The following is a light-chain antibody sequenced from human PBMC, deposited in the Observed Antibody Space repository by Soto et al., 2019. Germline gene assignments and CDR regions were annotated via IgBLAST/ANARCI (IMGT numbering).Light chain of an antibody. CDR3: QQYNTWPWT. CDR1: QSLNSN. J-gene: IGKJ1*01. CDR2: GAS. V-gene: IGKV3-15*01. Sequence: ETVITQSPATLSVSPGERATLSCRASQSLNSNLAWYQQKPGQAPRLLIDGASDRATGIPDRFSGSGYGTEFTLSISSLQSEDFAVYYCQQYNTWPWTFGQGTKVDIK.